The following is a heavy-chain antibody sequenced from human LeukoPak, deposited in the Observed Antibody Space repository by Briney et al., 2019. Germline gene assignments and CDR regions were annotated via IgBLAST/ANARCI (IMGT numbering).Heavy chain of an antibody. CDR3: ARQVSTSCYSN. CDR2: VYYSGST. J-gene: IGHJ4*02. V-gene: IGHV4-39*01. CDR1: GGSITSSSYY. D-gene: IGHD2-2*01. Sequence: SETLSLTCTVSGGSITSSSYYWGWIRQPPGKGLEWIGNVYYSGSTYYNPSLKSRVTISGDTSKNQFSLKLSSVTAADAAVYYCARQVSTSCYSNWGQGTLVTVSS.